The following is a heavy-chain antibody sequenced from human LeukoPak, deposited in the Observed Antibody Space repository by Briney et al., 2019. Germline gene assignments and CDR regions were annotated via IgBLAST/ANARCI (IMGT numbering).Heavy chain of an antibody. J-gene: IGHJ4*02. CDR3: ARLPYYGPPDY. CDR1: GGSISSSNW. CDR2: IYHSGST. D-gene: IGHD4-17*01. Sequence: SETLSLTCAVSGGSISSSNWWSWVRQPPGKGLEWIGEIYHSGSTNYNPSLKSRVTISVDTSKNQFSLKLSSVTAADTAVYYCARLPYYGPPDYWGQGTLVTVSS. V-gene: IGHV4-4*02.